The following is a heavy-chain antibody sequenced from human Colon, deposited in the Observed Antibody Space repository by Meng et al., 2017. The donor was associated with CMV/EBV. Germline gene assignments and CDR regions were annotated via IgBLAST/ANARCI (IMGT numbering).Heavy chain of an antibody. Sequence: LSLTCAASGFMFSTYTMNWVRQAPGKGLEWVSSISYGSTYVEYADSVLGRFTITRDNAETSLYLQMDSLRVEDTALYYCVREGTSSSYDYWGQGTLVTVSS. CDR2: ISYGSTYV. CDR1: GFMFSTYT. CDR3: VREGTSSSYDY. V-gene: IGHV3-21*06. J-gene: IGHJ4*02. D-gene: IGHD2-2*01.